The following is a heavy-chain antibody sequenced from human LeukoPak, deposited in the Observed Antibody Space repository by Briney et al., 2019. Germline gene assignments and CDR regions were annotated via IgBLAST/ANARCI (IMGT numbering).Heavy chain of an antibody. CDR3: ARYYCGSSTCPGVDY. J-gene: IGHJ4*02. Sequence: PSQTLSLTCTVSGGSITSGGNFWTWIRQHPGEGLEWIGYISHSGSTYYNPSLKSRVTISVDTSKNRFSLQLNSVTAADTAMYYCARYYCGSSTCPGVDYWGRGTLVTVSS. CDR1: GGSITSGGNF. CDR2: ISHSGST. V-gene: IGHV4-31*03. D-gene: IGHD2-2*01.